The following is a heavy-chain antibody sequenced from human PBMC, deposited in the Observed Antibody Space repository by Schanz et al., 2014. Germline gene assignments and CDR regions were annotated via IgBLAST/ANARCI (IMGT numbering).Heavy chain of an antibody. J-gene: IGHJ3*02. CDR3: AKSDAFDI. CDR1: TFTFDHYA. V-gene: IGHV3-23*01. CDR2: ISDSGDTA. Sequence: EVQLLESGGGLVQPGGSLRLSCSASTFTFDHYAMTWVRQAPGKGLEWVSLISDSGDTAYYADSVKGRFTISRDNFKGALYLQMSSLRAEDTAVYYCAKSDAFDIWGQGTLVTVSS.